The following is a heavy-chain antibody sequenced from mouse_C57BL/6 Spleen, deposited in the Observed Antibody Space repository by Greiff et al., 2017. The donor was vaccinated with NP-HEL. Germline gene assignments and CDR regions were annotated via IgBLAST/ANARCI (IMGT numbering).Heavy chain of an antibody. V-gene: IGHV1-15*01. D-gene: IGHD2-14*01. CDR3: TIGGY. J-gene: IGHJ2*01. CDR2: IDPETGGT. Sequence: QVQLKESGAELVRPGASVTLSCKASGYTFTDYEMHWVKQTPVHGLEWIGAIDPETGGTAYNQKFKGKAILTADKSSSTAYMELRSLTSEDSAVYYCTIGGYWGQGTTLTVSS. CDR1: GYTFTDYE.